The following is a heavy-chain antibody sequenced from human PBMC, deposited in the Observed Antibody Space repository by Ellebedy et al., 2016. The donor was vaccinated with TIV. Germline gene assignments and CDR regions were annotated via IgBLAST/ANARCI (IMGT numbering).Heavy chain of an antibody. CDR1: GFTFSRYW. CDR2: IDPAGSET. Sequence: GESLKISCAASGFTFSRYWMSWVRQAPGKGLEWVANIDPAGSETNYVDSVKGRFTMSRDNAKSSLFLQMSSLRPDDTAVYYCVRGGGSGNHFEFWGQGTLVAVSS. D-gene: IGHD6-19*01. V-gene: IGHV3-7*01. J-gene: IGHJ4*02. CDR3: VRGGGSGNHFEF.